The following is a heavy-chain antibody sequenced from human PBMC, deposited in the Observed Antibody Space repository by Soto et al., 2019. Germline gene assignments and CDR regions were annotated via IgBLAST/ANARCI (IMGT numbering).Heavy chain of an antibody. CDR2: INPDGSAT. CDR3: GRGGSDSPMAPGY. V-gene: IGHV3-74*01. CDR1: GFTFSSYW. J-gene: IGHJ4*02. D-gene: IGHD5-18*01. Sequence: GGSLRLSCAASGFTFSSYWMHWVRQAPGKGLVWVSRINPDGSATNYADSVKGRFTISRDNAKNTLYLQMNSLRAEDTAVFYCGRGGSDSPMAPGYWGQGNLVT.